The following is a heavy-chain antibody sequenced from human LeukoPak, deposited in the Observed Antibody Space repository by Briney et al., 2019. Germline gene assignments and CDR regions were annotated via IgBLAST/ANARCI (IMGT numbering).Heavy chain of an antibody. J-gene: IGHJ6*03. V-gene: IGHV3-11*04. CDR2: ISNSGRTI. Sequence: GGSLRLPCAASGFTFSDHYMSCIRQAPGKGLEWVSYISNSGRTIYYADSVKGRFTISRGNAENSLYLQMNSLRAEDTAVYYCARVIATRPHYHYYMDVWGKGTTVTVSS. D-gene: IGHD6-6*01. CDR1: GFTFSDHY. CDR3: ARVIATRPHYHYYMDV.